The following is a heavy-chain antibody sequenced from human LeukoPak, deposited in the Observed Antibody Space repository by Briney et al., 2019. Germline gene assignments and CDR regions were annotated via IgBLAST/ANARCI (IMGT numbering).Heavy chain of an antibody. J-gene: IGHJ4*02. Sequence: GGSLRLSCAASGFTFSSYWMSWVRQAPGKGLEWVANIKQDGSQQYYVDSVKGRFTISRDNANNSLYLQMNSLTSEDTAVYYCTRGGTTVTPKNFDYWGQGILVTASS. CDR1: GFTFSSYW. D-gene: IGHD4-17*01. CDR2: IKQDGSQQ. CDR3: TRGGTTVTPKNFDY. V-gene: IGHV3-7*01.